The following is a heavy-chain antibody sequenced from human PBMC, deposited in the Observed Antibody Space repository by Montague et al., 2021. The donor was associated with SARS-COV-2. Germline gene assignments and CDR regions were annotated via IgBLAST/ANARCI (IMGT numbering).Heavy chain of an antibody. J-gene: IGHJ5*02. CDR2: ISYSGST. CDR1: AGSISTNSYY. CDR3: ARLWDLYGSGSYKNSWFDP. V-gene: IGHV4-39*02. D-gene: IGHD3-10*01. Sequence: SETLSLTCTVSAGSISTNSYYWAWLRQPPGKGLEWIGSISYSGSTYFNPSLESRPTMSVDTSKNHFSLKLSSVTAADTAVYYCARLWDLYGSGSYKNSWFDPWGQGTRVTVSS.